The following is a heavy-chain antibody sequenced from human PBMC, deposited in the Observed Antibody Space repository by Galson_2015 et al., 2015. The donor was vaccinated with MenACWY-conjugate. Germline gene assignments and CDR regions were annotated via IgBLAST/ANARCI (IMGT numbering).Heavy chain of an antibody. CDR2: ISASGTTI. J-gene: IGHJ4*02. CDR3: ARGKYYDSRGL. Sequence: SLRLSCAASGFTFNAYDMNWVRQAPGKGLEWISSISASGTTISYADSVKGRFTLSRDNAKNSLSLQMNSLRDEDTAVYYCARGKYYDSRGLWGQGTLVTVSS. V-gene: IGHV3-48*02. CDR1: GFTFNAYD. D-gene: IGHD3-22*01.